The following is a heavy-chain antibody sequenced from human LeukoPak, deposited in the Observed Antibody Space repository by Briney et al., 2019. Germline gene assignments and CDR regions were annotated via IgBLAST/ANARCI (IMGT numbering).Heavy chain of an antibody. V-gene: IGHV3-30*04. CDR2: ISYDGSNK. CDR1: GFTFSSYA. Sequence: GGSLRLSCAASGFTFSSYAMHWVRQAPGKGLEWVAVISYDGSNKYYADSVKGRFTISRDNSKNTLYLQMNSLRAEDTAVCYCARDSTIFGVVIISLTFDYWGQGTLVTVSS. D-gene: IGHD3-3*01. J-gene: IGHJ4*02. CDR3: ARDSTIFGVVIISLTFDY.